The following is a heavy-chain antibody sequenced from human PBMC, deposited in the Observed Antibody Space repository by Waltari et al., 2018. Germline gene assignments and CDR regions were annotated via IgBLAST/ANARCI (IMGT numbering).Heavy chain of an antibody. CDR2: IYYSGST. V-gene: IGHV4-39*07. D-gene: IGHD3-3*01. CDR1: GGSISSSSYY. Sequence: QLQLQESGPGLVKPSETLSLTCTVSGGSISSSSYYWGWIRQPPGKGLEWIGSIYYSGSTYYNPSLKSRVTISVDTSKNQFSLKLSSVTAADTAVYYCAREPPTYYDFWSCPPIWGQGTLVTVSS. J-gene: IGHJ4*02. CDR3: AREPPTYYDFWSCPPI.